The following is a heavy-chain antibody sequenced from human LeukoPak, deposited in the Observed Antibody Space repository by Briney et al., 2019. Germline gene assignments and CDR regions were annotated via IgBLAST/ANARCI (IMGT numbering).Heavy chain of an antibody. J-gene: IGHJ6*02. CDR3: AKDPYLEWLLPPTYYYGMDV. CDR1: GFTFSSYG. CDR2: ISYDGSNK. V-gene: IGHV3-30*18. D-gene: IGHD3-3*01. Sequence: GGSLRLSCAASGFTFSSYGMHWVRQAPGKGLEWVAVISYDGSNKYYADSVKGRFTISRDNSKNTLYLQMDSLRAEDTAVYYCAKDPYLEWLLPPTYYYGMDVWGQGTTVTVSS.